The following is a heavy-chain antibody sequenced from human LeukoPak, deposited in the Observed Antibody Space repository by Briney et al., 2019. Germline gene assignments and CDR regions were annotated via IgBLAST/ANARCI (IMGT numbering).Heavy chain of an antibody. CDR1: GFTFTSYA. CDR2: ISGSGVST. J-gene: IGHJ4*02. V-gene: IGHV3-23*01. Sequence: GGSLRLSCTASGFTFTSYAMSWVRQAPGKWVGGVSAISGSGVSTYYADSGKARFTISRDNSKKTLYPQMNSLRAEATGVNYVANMPYGSWSYKYWGQGTLVTVSS. D-gene: IGHD3-10*01. CDR3: ANMPYGSWSYKY.